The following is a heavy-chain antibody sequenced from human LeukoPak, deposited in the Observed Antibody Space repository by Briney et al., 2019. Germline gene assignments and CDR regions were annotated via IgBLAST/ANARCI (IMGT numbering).Heavy chain of an antibody. D-gene: IGHD2-15*01. V-gene: IGHV3-21*01. Sequence: GGSLRLSCAAYGFTFSSYSMNWVRQAPGKGLEWVSSISSSSSYIYYADSVKGRFTISRDNAKNSLYLQMNSLRAEDTAVYYCARSGLGYCSGGSCYDYWGQGTLVTVSS. CDR3: ARSGLGYCSGGSCYDY. CDR2: ISSSSSYI. J-gene: IGHJ4*02. CDR1: GFTFSSYS.